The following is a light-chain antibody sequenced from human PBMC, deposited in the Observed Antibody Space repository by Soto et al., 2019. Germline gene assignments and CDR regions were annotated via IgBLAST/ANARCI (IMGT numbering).Light chain of an antibody. CDR3: QQYNSYPWS. V-gene: IGKV1-5*03. CDR2: KAS. J-gene: IGKJ1*01. CDR1: QSISSW. Sequence: DTQMTQSPSTLSASVGDRVTITCRASQSISSWLAWYQQKPGKAPNLLIFKASTLESGVPSRFSGSGSGTEFTLTISSLQPDDFATYYSQQYNSYPWSFGQGTKMEIK.